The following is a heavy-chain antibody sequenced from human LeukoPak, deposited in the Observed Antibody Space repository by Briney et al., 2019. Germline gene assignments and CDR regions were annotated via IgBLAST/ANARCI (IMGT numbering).Heavy chain of an antibody. CDR2: IYTSGST. Sequence: TSETLSLTCTVSGGSISSGSYYWSWIRQPAGKGLEWIGRIYTSGSTNYNPSLKSRVTISVDTSKNQFSLKLSSVTAADTAVYYCARDRREYDFWSGSTSDDAFDIWGQGTMVTVSS. CDR1: GGSISSGSYY. CDR3: ARDRREYDFWSGSTSDDAFDI. D-gene: IGHD3-3*01. V-gene: IGHV4-61*02. J-gene: IGHJ3*02.